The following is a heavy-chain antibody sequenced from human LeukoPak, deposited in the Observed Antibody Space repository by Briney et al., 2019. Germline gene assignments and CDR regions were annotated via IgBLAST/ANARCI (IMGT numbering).Heavy chain of an antibody. CDR3: ARDITYYDFWSGYYTDYYYMDV. D-gene: IGHD3-3*01. Sequence: QSGGSLRLSCAAPGFTFSSYWMSWVRQAPGKGLEWVANIKQDGSEKYYVDSVKGRFTISRDNAKNSLYLQMNSLRAEDTAVYYCARDITYYDFWSGYYTDYYYMDVWGKGTTVTVSS. CDR2: IKQDGSEK. J-gene: IGHJ6*03. V-gene: IGHV3-7*01. CDR1: GFTFSSYW.